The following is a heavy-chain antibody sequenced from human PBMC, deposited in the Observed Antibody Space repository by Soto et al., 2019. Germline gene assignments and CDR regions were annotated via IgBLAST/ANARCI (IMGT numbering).Heavy chain of an antibody. D-gene: IGHD2-15*01. V-gene: IGHV4-31*02. Sequence: RVGCFLICKKKQPGKGLEWIGYIYYSGSTYFNPSLKSRVTISVDTSKNQFSLKLSSVTAADTAVYYCVRYRRSAADDYSYQSRHACGQGPTVTV. CDR3: VRYRRSAADDYSYQSRHA. CDR2: IYYSGST. CDR1: RVGCF. J-gene: IGHJ6*01.